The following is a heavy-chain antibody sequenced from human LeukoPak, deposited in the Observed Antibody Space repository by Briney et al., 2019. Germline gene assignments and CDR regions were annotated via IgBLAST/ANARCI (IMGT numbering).Heavy chain of an antibody. CDR3: ARDTYRPQLIDS. D-gene: IGHD5-18*01. Sequence: PGGSLRLSCAASGFSFSLYAMNWVRQAPGKGLEWLSYIDSGSDDILHADSVRGRFAISRDNAKNTLYLEMNSLRAEDTAVYYCARDTYRPQLIDSWGQGTRVTVSS. V-gene: IGHV3-21*05. J-gene: IGHJ4*02. CDR2: IDSGSDDI. CDR1: GFSFSLYA.